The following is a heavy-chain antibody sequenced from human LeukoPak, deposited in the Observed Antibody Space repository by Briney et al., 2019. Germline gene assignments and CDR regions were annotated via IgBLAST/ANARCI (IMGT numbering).Heavy chain of an antibody. CDR2: INTFGTTA. V-gene: IGHV3-74*01. CDR1: GFAFSSYW. J-gene: IGHJ4*02. Sequence: GGSLRLSCAVSGFAFSSYWMNWVRQVPGKGLVWVSHINTFGTTATYADSVKGRFTISRDNANNTLYLQMNSLRVEDTAVYYCVRDNAYKFDYWGQGTLVTVSS. D-gene: IGHD5-24*01. CDR3: VRDNAYKFDY.